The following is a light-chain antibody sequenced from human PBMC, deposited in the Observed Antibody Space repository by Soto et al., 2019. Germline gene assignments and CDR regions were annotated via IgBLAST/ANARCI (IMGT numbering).Light chain of an antibody. Sequence: QSALTQPASVSGSPGQSITISCTGTSSDVGSYNLVSWYQQHPGKAPKLMIYEVSKRPSGVSSRFSGSKSGNTASLTISGLQAEDEADYYCCSYAGSSTFVFGGGTQLTVL. J-gene: IGLJ2*01. CDR1: SSDVGSYNL. V-gene: IGLV2-23*02. CDR2: EVS. CDR3: CSYAGSSTFV.